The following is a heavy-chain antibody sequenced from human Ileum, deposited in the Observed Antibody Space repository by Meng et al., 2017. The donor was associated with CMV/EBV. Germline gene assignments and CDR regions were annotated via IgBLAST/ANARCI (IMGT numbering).Heavy chain of an antibody. Sequence: SETLSLTCAVSGRSISSDTWWAWVRQPPGKGLEWIGEVYHTGTTNYKTSIESRVTVSVDKSKNQFSLKLSSVTAADTAVYYCATGGFVVASIYHYGMDVWGQGTTVTVSS. J-gene: IGHJ6*01. V-gene: IGHV4-4*02. CDR1: GRSISSDTW. CDR3: ATGGFVVASIYHYGMDV. CDR2: VYHTGTT. D-gene: IGHD2-15*01.